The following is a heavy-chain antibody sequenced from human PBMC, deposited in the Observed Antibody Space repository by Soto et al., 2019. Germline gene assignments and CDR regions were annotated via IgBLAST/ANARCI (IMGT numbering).Heavy chain of an antibody. CDR3: ARAEGVAAAGTGDYYYYYYMDV. J-gene: IGHJ6*03. V-gene: IGHV6-1*01. D-gene: IGHD6-13*01. CDR2: TYYRSKWYN. Sequence: SQTLSLTCAISGGSVSSNSAAWDWIRQSPSRGLEWLGRTYYRSKWYNDYAVSVKSRITINPDTSKNQFSLQLNSVTPEDTAVYYCARAEGVAAAGTGDYYYYYYMDVWGKGTTVTVSS. CDR1: GGSVSSNSAA.